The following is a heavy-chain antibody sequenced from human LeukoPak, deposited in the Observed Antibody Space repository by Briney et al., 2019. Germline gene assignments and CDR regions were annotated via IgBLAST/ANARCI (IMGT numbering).Heavy chain of an antibody. CDR1: GYSFTSYW. V-gene: IGHV5-51*01. CDR3: ARQHCSGGSCYSNWFDP. J-gene: IGHJ5*02. CDR2: IYPGDSDT. Sequence: GESLQISCKGSGYSFTSYWIGWVRQMPGKGLEWMGIIYPGDSDTRYSPSFQGQVTISADKSISTAYLQWSSLKASDTAMYYCARQHCSGGSCYSNWFDPWGQGTLVTVSS. D-gene: IGHD2-15*01.